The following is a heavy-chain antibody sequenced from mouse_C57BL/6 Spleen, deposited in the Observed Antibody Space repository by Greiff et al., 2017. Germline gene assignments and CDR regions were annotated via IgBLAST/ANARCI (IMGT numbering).Heavy chain of an antibody. CDR3: ARSTTYYDYDGFAY. CDR1: GYAFTNYL. V-gene: IGHV1-54*01. J-gene: IGHJ3*01. D-gene: IGHD2-4*01. Sequence: VKLQESGAELVRPGTSVKVSCKASGYAFTNYLIEWVKQRPGQGLEWIGVINPGSGGTNYNEKFKGKATLTADKSSSTAYMQLSSLTSEDSAVYFCARSTTYYDYDGFAYWGQGTLVTVSA. CDR2: INPGSGGT.